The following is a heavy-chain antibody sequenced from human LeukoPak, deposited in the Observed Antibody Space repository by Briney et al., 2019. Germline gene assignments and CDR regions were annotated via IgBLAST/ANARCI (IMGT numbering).Heavy chain of an antibody. J-gene: IGHJ6*03. Sequence: GSLEVSCAGSGIKLTVYEIILVRQDAGEGLEVHSSLIITTKTIYYSDSVKGRFTISRDTAKSSLYLEMNSLRAEDTAVYYCARVPHPPEGSSRLYRYYYYYMDVWGKGTTVTVSS. D-gene: IGHD3-16*02. V-gene: IGHV3-48*03. CDR3: ARVPHPPEGSSRLYRYYYYYMDV. CDR2: LIITTKTI. CDR1: GIKLTVYE.